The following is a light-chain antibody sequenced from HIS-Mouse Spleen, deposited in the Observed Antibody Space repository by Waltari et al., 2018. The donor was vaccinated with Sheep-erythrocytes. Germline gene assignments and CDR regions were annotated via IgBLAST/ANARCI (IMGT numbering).Light chain of an antibody. Sequence: QSALTQPRSVSGSPGQSVTISCTGTSSDVGGYNYVSWYQQHPGKAPKLMIYEGSKGPAGVSNRVSGSKSGNTASLTISGLQAEDEADYYCCSYAGSSTPWVFGGGTKLTVL. V-gene: IGLV2-23*01. CDR1: SSDVGGYNY. CDR2: EGS. CDR3: CSYAGSSTPWV. J-gene: IGLJ3*02.